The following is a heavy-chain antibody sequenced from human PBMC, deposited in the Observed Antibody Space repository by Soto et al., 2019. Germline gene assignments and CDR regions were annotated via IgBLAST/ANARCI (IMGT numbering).Heavy chain of an antibody. CDR2: IKSKTDGGTT. D-gene: IGHD5-18*01. CDR3: TTYSYGTRYYYYGMDV. Sequence: PGGSLRLSCAASGFTFSNVWMNWVRQAPGKGLEWVGRIKSKTDGGTTDYAAPVKGRFTISRDDSKNTLYLQMNSLKTEDTAVYYCTTYSYGTRYYYYGMDVWGQGTTVTVSS. CDR1: GFTFSNVW. J-gene: IGHJ6*02. V-gene: IGHV3-15*07.